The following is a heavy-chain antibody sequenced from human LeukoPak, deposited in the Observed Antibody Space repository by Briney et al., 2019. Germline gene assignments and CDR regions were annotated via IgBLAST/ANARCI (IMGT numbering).Heavy chain of an antibody. CDR3: ARVTHYYDSSGYLFDWFDP. D-gene: IGHD3-22*01. V-gene: IGHV4-59*01. J-gene: IGHJ5*02. CDR2: IYYSGST. Sequence: SETLSLTCTVSGGSISSYYWSWIRQPPGKGLEWIGYIYYSGSTNYNPSLKSRVTVSVDTSKNQFSLKLSSVTAADTAVYYCARVTHYYDSSGYLFDWFDPWGQGTLATVSS. CDR1: GGSISSYY.